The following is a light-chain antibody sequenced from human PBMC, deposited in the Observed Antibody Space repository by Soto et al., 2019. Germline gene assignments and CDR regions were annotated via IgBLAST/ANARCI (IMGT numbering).Light chain of an antibody. CDR2: GAS. V-gene: IGKV3D-7*01. CDR1: QSVSSGY. J-gene: IGKJ1*01. CDR3: LQDYNYPRT. Sequence: EIVITQSPATLSVSPGERATLSCRASQSVSSGYLVWYQQKPGQAPRLLIYGASSRATGIPDRFSGSGSGTDFTLTISSLQPEDFATYYCLQDYNYPRTFGQGTKVDIK.